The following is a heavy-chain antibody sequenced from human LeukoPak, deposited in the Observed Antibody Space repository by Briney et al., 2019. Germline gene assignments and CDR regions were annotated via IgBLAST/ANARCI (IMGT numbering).Heavy chain of an antibody. CDR2: INPSGGSA. CDR1: GYTFTSYS. J-gene: IGHJ5*02. D-gene: IGHD3-10*01. Sequence: ASVKVSRKASGYTFTSYSMHWMRQAPGQGLEWMGIINPSGGSASYAQKFQGRVTMTRDMSTSTVYMELSSLRFEDTAVYYCARGHGSGSTNWFDPWGQGTLVTVSS. CDR3: ARGHGSGSTNWFDP. V-gene: IGHV1-46*01.